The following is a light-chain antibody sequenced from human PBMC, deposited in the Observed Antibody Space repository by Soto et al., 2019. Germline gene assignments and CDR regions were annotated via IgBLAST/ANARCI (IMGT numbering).Light chain of an antibody. CDR2: DAS. J-gene: IGKJ1*01. CDR3: QQRSNWPRT. Sequence: DIQMTQSPYTLSASVGDRVTITCRASQSISSWLAWYQQKPGKAPKLLIFDASSLESGTPARFSGSGSGTDFTLTISSLEPEDFAVYYCQQRSNWPRTFGQGTKVDI. CDR1: QSISSW. V-gene: IGKV1-5*01.